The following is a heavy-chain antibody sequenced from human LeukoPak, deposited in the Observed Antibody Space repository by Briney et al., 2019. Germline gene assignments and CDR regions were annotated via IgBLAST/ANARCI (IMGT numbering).Heavy chain of an antibody. CDR3: ARDAHRGMDV. J-gene: IGHJ6*02. Sequence: GGSLRLSCAACGFIHSGYWMHWVRQARGKGPVWVSGIKSDGGDTIYADSVKGRFTISRDNDNNMLYLQMNSLRAEDTAVYYCARDAHRGMDVWGQGTTVTVSS. V-gene: IGHV3-74*01. CDR1: GFIHSGYW. CDR2: IKSDGGDT.